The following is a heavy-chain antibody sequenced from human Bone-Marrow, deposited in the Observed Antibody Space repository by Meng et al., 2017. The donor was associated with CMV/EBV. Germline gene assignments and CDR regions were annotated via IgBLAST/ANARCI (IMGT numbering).Heavy chain of an antibody. CDR2: INWDGTT. CDR3: VKDNDLSI. J-gene: IGHJ1*01. V-gene: IGHV3-43D*03. CDR1: GFTFRDYA. Sequence: SLRLSCAASGFTFRDYAMHWVRQAPGKALEWVSVINWDGTTHYTDSVKGRFTISRDNNKNSLYLQMSNLRPEDTSFYYCVKDNDLSIWGQGTLVTVSS.